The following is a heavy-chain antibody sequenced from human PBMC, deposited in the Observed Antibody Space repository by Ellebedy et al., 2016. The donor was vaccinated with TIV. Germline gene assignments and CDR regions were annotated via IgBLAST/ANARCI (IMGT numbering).Heavy chain of an antibody. CDR2: IWYDGSNK. D-gene: IGHD3-16*02. CDR3: AKPLLTFGGVIVSS. Sequence: GESLKISCAASGFTFSSYGMHWVRQAPGKGLEWVAVIWYDGSNKYYADSVKGRFTISRDNSKNTLYLQMNSLRVEDTAVYYCAKPLLTFGGVIVSSWGQGTLVTVSS. CDR1: GFTFSSYG. V-gene: IGHV3-33*06. J-gene: IGHJ5*02.